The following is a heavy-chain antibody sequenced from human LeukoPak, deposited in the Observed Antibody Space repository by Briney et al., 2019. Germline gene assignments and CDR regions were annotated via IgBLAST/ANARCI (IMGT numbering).Heavy chain of an antibody. Sequence: SETLSLTCTVSGGSISSYYWSWIRQPPGKGLEWIGYIYYSGSTNYNPSLKSRVTISVDTSKNQFSLKLSSVTAADTAVYYCARHTAMVSAFDYWGQGTLVTVSS. J-gene: IGHJ4*02. CDR2: IYYSGST. CDR1: GGSISSYY. CDR3: ARHTAMVSAFDY. D-gene: IGHD5-18*01. V-gene: IGHV4-59*08.